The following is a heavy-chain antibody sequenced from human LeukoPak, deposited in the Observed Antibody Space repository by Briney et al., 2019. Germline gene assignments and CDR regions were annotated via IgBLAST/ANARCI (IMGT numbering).Heavy chain of an antibody. CDR1: GGSISSSY. CDR3: ARDVRYHFDAFDI. Sequence: SEALSLTCTVSGGSISSSYWSWIRQPPGKGLEWIGYIHYSGNTNYNPSLKSRVTISVDTSKNQFSPKLSSVTAADTAVYYCARDVRYHFDAFDIWGQGTMVTVSS. CDR2: IHYSGNT. D-gene: IGHD2-2*01. V-gene: IGHV4-59*01. J-gene: IGHJ3*02.